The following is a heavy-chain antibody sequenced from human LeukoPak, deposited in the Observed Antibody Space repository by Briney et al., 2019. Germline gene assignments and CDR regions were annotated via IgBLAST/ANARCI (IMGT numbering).Heavy chain of an antibody. CDR2: INSDGSST. CDR1: GFTFSSYW. CDR3: ARGGQQLFVRYSSGWPSDY. J-gene: IGHJ4*02. D-gene: IGHD6-19*01. V-gene: IGHV3-74*01. Sequence: PGGSLRLSYAASGFTFSSYWMHWVRQAPGKGLVWVSRINSDGSSTSYADSVKGRFTISRDNAKNTLYLQMNSLRAEDTAVYYCARGGQQLFVRYSSGWPSDYWGQGTLVTVSS.